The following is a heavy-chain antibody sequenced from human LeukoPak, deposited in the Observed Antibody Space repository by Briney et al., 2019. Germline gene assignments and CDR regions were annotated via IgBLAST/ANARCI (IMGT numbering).Heavy chain of an antibody. CDR2: ITPIFGTA. Sequence: SVKVSCKASGGTFSRFTISWVRQAPGQGFEWMGGITPIFGTANYAQKFQGRVTITADESTSTAYMELSSLRSEDTAVYYCARVDIGAAYYDGLYYFDYWGQGTLVTVSS. CDR3: ARVDIGAAYYDGLYYFDY. V-gene: IGHV1-69*13. CDR1: GGTFSRFT. J-gene: IGHJ4*02. D-gene: IGHD3-22*01.